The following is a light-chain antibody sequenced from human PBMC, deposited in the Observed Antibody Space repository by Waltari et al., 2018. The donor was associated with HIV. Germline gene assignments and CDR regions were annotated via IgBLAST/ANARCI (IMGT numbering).Light chain of an antibody. J-gene: IGKJ2*01. CDR2: WAS. CDR1: PTVLYSSNNKNY. CDR3: QQYYSLPYT. Sequence: IVMTQSPDSLAVSLGARATINCKSSPTVLYSSNNKNYLTWYQQRPGQPPKVVIYWASTRESGVPDRFSGSGSGTDFTLTINSLQAEDVAVYYCQQYYSLPYTFGRGTKLEIK. V-gene: IGKV4-1*01.